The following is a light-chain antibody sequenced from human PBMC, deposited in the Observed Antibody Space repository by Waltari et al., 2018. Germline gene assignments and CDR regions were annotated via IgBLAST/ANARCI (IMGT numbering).Light chain of an antibody. Sequence: DIVMTQSPDSLAVSLGARATITCKSSQSLFYSSHNKNYLAWYQHKPGQPPSLLFYWASTRESGVPDRFTGSGSGTDFTLTISSLQAEDVAVYYCQQYYNAPWTFGQGTKVEIK. CDR2: WAS. J-gene: IGKJ1*01. V-gene: IGKV4-1*01. CDR1: QSLFYSSHNKNY. CDR3: QQYYNAPWT.